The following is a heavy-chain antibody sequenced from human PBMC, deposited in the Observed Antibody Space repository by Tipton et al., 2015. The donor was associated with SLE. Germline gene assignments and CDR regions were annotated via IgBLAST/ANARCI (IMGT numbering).Heavy chain of an antibody. CDR2: INPSDGST. Sequence: QLVQSGAEIKKPGASVKVSCKASGYTFTSYAISWVRQAPGQGLEWMGIINPSDGSTTYARRFQGRVTMTRDTSTNTVYMELSSLRSENTAVYYFSRDRADPRMEMVQGLGFDPWCQGTLVTVSS. V-gene: IGHV1-46*01. J-gene: IGHJ5*02. CDR1: GYTFTSYA. D-gene: IGHD3-10*01. CDR3: SRDRADPRMEMVQGLGFDP.